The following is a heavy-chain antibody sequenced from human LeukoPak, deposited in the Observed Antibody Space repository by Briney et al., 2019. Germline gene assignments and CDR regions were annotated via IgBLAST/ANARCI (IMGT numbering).Heavy chain of an antibody. J-gene: IGHJ3*02. Sequence: SETLSLTCAVYGGSFSGYYWSWIRQPPGKGLEWIGYIYYSGSTNYNPSLKSRVTISVDTSKNQFSLKLSSVTAADTAVYYCARGPEAVADPFDIWGQGTMVTVSS. D-gene: IGHD6-19*01. CDR3: ARGPEAVADPFDI. V-gene: IGHV4-59*01. CDR2: IYYSGST. CDR1: GGSFSGYY.